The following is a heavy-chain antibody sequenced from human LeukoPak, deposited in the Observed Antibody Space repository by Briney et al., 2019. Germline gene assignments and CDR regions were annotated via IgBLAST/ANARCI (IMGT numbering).Heavy chain of an antibody. Sequence: GGSLRLSCVASGFTFSTYSMNWVRQAPGKGLECISYISSSSSTIYYADSVKGRFTISRDNAKNSLYLQMNSLRAEDTAVYYCARMDTHMDVWGKGTTVTVSS. D-gene: IGHD5-18*01. V-gene: IGHV3-48*01. CDR2: ISSSSSTI. CDR3: ARMDTHMDV. J-gene: IGHJ6*03. CDR1: GFTFSTYS.